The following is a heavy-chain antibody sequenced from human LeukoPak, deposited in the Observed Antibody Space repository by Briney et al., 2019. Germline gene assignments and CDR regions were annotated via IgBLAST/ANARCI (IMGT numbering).Heavy chain of an antibody. CDR2: IYTSGST. CDR1: GGSISSGSYY. Sequence: SETLSLTCTVSGGSISSGSYYWSWIRQPAGKGLEWIGRIYTSGSTNYNPSLKSRVTISVDTSKNQFSLKLSSVTAADTAVYYCAREGRYGLGAFDYWGQGTLVTVSS. J-gene: IGHJ4*02. CDR3: AREGRYGLGAFDY. D-gene: IGHD1-26*01. V-gene: IGHV4-61*02.